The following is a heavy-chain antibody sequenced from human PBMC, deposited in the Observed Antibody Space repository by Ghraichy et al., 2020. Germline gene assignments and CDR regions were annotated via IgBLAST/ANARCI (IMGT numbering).Heavy chain of an antibody. D-gene: IGHD1-1*01. Sequence: GGSLRLSCAASGFTFSSYGMHWVRQAPGKGLEWVAVIWYDGSNEYYADSVKGRFTVSRDNSKNTLYLQMNSLRAEDTAMYYCARDLPNGDWNLGYWGQGTLVTVSS. J-gene: IGHJ4*02. CDR3: ARDLPNGDWNLGY. CDR1: GFTFSSYG. V-gene: IGHV3-33*01. CDR2: IWYDGSNE.